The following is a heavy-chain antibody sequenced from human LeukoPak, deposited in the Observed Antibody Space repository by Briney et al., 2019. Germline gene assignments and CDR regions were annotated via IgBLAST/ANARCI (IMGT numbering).Heavy chain of an antibody. D-gene: IGHD3-22*01. CDR2: IWYDGSNK. CDR3: ARPNDSSGYYYVY. V-gene: IGHV3-33*01. CDR1: GFTFSSYG. J-gene: IGHJ4*02. Sequence: GGSLRLSCAASGFTFSSYGMHWVRQAPGKGLEWVAVIWYDGSNKYYADSVKGRFTISRDNSKNTPYLQMNSLRAEDTAVYYCARPNDSSGYYYVYWGQGTLVTVSS.